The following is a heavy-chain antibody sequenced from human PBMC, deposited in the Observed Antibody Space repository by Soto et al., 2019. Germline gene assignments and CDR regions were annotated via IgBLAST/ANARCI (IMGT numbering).Heavy chain of an antibody. CDR1: GFTFSNYV. Sequence: EVQLLESGGDLVQPGGSLRLSCAASGFTFSNYVITWVRQAPGKGLEWVSTMRGSGDITSYADSVKGRFTISRDNSKNTLYLQMNSLRADDTALYYCARSLPAAGTDYWGQGTPVTVSS. J-gene: IGHJ4*02. V-gene: IGHV3-23*01. D-gene: IGHD6-13*01. CDR3: ARSLPAAGTDY. CDR2: MRGSGDIT.